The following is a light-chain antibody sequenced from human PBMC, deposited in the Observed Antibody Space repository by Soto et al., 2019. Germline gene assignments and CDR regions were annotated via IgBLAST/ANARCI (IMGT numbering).Light chain of an antibody. Sequence: VLTQPPSASGTPGQRVSISCSGSSSNVGSKYVYWYQQLPGTAPKLLIYRNNQRPSGVPDRFSGSKSGTSASLAISGLRSEDEADYYCAAWDDSLSGVMFGGGTKLTVL. CDR2: RNN. CDR1: SSNVGSKY. V-gene: IGLV1-47*01. J-gene: IGLJ3*02. CDR3: AAWDDSLSGVM.